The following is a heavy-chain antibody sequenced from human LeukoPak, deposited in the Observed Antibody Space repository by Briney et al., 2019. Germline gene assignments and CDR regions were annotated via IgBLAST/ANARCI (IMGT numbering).Heavy chain of an antibody. J-gene: IGHJ4*02. V-gene: IGHV3-23*01. CDR1: GFTFSSYS. Sequence: GGSLRLSCAASGFTFSSYSMSWVRQAPGKGLEWVSVTSGGGGSAFYADSVKGRFTVSRDNSKNTLYLQMNSLRVEDTAVYFCAKLTTEYVSNRHYLDYWGQGTLVTASS. CDR3: AKLTTEYVSNRHYLDY. D-gene: IGHD3-16*02. CDR2: TSGGGGSA.